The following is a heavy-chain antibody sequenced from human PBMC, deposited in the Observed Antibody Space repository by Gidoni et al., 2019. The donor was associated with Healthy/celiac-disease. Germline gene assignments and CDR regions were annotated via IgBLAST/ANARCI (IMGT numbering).Heavy chain of an antibody. D-gene: IGHD6-13*01. J-gene: IGHJ6*02. CDR3: AREGIAAAAGSYYYYGMDV. V-gene: IGHV4-34*01. CDR2: INQSGST. Sequence: QVQLQQWGAGLLKPSETLSLTCAVYGGSFSGYYWSWIRQPPGKGLEWIGEINQSGSTNYNPSLKSRVTISVDTSKNHFSLKLSSVTAADTAVYYCAREGIAAAAGSYYYYGMDVWGQGTTVTVSS. CDR1: GGSFSGYY.